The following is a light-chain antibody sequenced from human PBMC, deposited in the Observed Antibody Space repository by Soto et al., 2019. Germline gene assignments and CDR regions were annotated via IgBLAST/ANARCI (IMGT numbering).Light chain of an antibody. V-gene: IGLV1-44*01. CDR2: SDN. J-gene: IGLJ2*01. Sequence: QSVLSQPPSVSGTPGQRVTISCSGSRPNIGTNVVNWYQHLPGTAPKLLIYSDNLRPSGVPDRFSGSRSGTSASLAISGLQSEDEGDYYCAAWDDSLDGLVVFGGGTKVTVL. CDR3: AAWDDSLDGLVV. CDR1: RPNIGTNV.